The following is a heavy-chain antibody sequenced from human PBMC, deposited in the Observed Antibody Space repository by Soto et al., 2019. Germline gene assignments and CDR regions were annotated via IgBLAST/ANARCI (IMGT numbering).Heavy chain of an antibody. V-gene: IGHV3-15*01. Sequence: PGGSLRLSCAASGFTFSNAWLSWVRQAPGKGLEWVGHIKTTTDGGTTDYAAPVKGRFTISRDDSQNTLYLQMDSLNTEDMAVYFCAKSQEIGTHFFDSWGQGTQVTVSS. J-gene: IGHJ4*02. CDR3: AKSQEIGTHFFDS. CDR1: GFTFSNAW. D-gene: IGHD6-13*01. CDR2: IKTTTDGGTT.